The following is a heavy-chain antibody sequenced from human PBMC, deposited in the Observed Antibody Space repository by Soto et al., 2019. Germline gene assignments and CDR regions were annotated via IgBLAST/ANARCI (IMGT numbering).Heavy chain of an antibody. CDR3: ARRDSSGWYDWFDP. CDR1: GGSISSYY. V-gene: IGHV4-59*01. D-gene: IGHD6-19*01. CDR2: IYYSGST. Sequence: SETLSLTCTDSGGSISSYYWSWIRQPPGKGLEWIGYIYYSGSTNYNPSLKSRVNVSVDTSKNQFSLKLSSATTADTDVYYCARRDSSGWYDWFDPWGQGTLVTVSS. J-gene: IGHJ5*02.